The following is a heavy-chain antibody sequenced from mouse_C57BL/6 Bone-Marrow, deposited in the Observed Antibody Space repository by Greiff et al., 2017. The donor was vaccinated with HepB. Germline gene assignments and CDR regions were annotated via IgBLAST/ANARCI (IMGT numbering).Heavy chain of an antibody. J-gene: IGHJ4*01. V-gene: IGHV14-4*01. CDR1: GFNIKDDY. CDR2: IDPENGDT. CDR3: TKGAMDY. Sequence: EVHLVESGAELVRPGASVKLSCTASGFNIKDDYMHWVKQRPEQGLEWIGWIDPENGDTEYASKFQGKATITADTSSNTAYLQLSSLTSKDTAVYYCTKGAMDYWGQGTSVTVSS.